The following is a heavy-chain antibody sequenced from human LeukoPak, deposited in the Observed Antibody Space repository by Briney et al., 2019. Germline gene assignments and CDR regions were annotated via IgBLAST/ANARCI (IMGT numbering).Heavy chain of an antibody. V-gene: IGHV4-39*07. CDR3: ARGDSNTWYPRGLHFDY. Sequence: SETLSLTCSVSGGSVSTSKYYWGWIRQPPGKGLEWIGSIYYSGDTYYNSSLESRVTISIDTSRTHFSLKLNSVTAADTAVYYCARGDSNTWYPRGLHFDYWGQGTLVSVSS. J-gene: IGHJ4*02. D-gene: IGHD2-2*01. CDR2: IYYSGDT. CDR1: GGSVSTSKYY.